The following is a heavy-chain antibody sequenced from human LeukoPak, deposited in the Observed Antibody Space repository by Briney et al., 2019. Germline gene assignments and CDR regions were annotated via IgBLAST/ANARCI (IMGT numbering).Heavy chain of an antibody. CDR3: ARDAQWLRYYDY. D-gene: IGHD5-12*01. V-gene: IGHV3-30-3*01. CDR2: ISYDGSNK. J-gene: IGHJ4*02. Sequence: GGSLRLSCAASGFTFSSYAMHWVRQAPGKGLEWVAVISYDGSNKYYADSVKGRFTISRDNSKNTLYLQMNSLRAEDTAVYYCARDAQWLRYYDYWGQGNLVTVSS. CDR1: GFTFSSYA.